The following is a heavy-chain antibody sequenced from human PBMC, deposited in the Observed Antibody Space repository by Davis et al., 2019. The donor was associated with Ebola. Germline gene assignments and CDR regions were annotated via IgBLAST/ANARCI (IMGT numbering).Heavy chain of an antibody. CDR1: GYTFTSYW. CDR2: IYPGDSDT. CDR3: ARLIYSEISDYYSPPRY. D-gene: IGHD3-22*01. J-gene: IGHJ4*02. V-gene: IGHV5-51*01. Sequence: PGGSLRLSCKGSGYTFTSYWIGWVRQMPGKGLEWMGIIYPGDSDTRYSPSFQGQVTFSADKSISTAYLQWSSLKASDTAMYYCARLIYSEISDYYSPPRYWGQGTLVTVSS.